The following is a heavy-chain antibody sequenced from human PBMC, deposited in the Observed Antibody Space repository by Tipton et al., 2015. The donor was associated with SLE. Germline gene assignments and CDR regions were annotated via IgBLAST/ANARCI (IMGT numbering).Heavy chain of an antibody. CDR2: IWYDGSNK. V-gene: IGHV3-33*01. CDR1: GGTFSSYG. CDR3: ARVGINGITAMDV. Sequence: QLVQSGAEVKKPGSSVKVSCKASGGTFSSYGMHWVRQAPGKGLEWVAVIWYDGSNKYYADSVKGRFTISRDNSKNTLYLQMHSLRAEDTAVYYCARVGINGITAMDVWGKGTTVTVFS. D-gene: IGHD1-14*01. J-gene: IGHJ6*04.